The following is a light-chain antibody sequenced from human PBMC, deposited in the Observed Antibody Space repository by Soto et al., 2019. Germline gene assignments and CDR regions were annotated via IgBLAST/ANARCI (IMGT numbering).Light chain of an antibody. CDR1: QSVDSSF. V-gene: IGKV3-20*01. Sequence: EIVLTQSPGFLSLSPGERATLSCRASQSVDSSFFAWYQQKPGQAPRLLIYGASKRATGIPDRFSGSGSGTDFPLTISRLAPEDFAVYYCQQYVSSVTFGQGTKVEIK. J-gene: IGKJ1*01. CDR2: GAS. CDR3: QQYVSSVT.